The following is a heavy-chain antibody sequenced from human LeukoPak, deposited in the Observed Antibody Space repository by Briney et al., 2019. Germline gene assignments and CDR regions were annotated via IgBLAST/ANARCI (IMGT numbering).Heavy chain of an antibody. CDR3: ARRIAAAGMFDP. CDR1: GGSISSYY. Sequence: SETLSLTCTVSGGSISSYYWSWIRQPPGKGLEWIGYIYYSGSTNYNPSLKSRVTISVDTSKNQFSLKLSSVTAADTAVYYCARRIAAAGMFDPWGQGTLVTVSS. CDR2: IYYSGST. D-gene: IGHD6-13*01. V-gene: IGHV4-59*08. J-gene: IGHJ5*02.